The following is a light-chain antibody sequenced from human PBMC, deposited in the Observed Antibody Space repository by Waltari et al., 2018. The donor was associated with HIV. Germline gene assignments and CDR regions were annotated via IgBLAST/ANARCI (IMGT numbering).Light chain of an antibody. Sequence: QSALTQPRSVSGSPGQSVTISCTGTSSDIGYFDYVSLYQQYPAKAPKVLIYEVSQRPSGVPDPFTASKSGITASLTISGLQDEDEADYYCCSYAGTYTYVFGTGTTVTVL. J-gene: IGLJ1*01. CDR2: EVS. CDR1: SSDIGYFDY. CDR3: CSYAGTYTYV. V-gene: IGLV2-11*01.